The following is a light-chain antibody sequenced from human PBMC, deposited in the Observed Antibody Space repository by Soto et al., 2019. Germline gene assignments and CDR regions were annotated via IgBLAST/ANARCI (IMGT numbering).Light chain of an antibody. CDR2: WAS. CDR3: QEYYSIPPL. V-gene: IGKV4-1*01. CDR1: QSGLHSPTNNNY. J-gene: IGKJ1*01. Sequence: DIVMTQSPDSLAVSLGERATIKCKYSQSGLHSPTNNNYLAWYQKKLGQPPKLLIYWASTRESGVPARFSGCGCGSDFNLTNNSLQAEDAAVYYCQEYYSIPPLFGQATKVEIK.